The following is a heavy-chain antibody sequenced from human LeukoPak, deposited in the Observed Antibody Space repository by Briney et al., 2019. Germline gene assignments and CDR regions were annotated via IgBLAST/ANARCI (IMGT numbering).Heavy chain of an antibody. V-gene: IGHV3-30*18. J-gene: IGHJ4*02. CDR3: AKDKSSGWFDY. D-gene: IGHD6-19*01. CDR1: GFTFSSYG. Sequence: GGSLRLSCAASGFTFSSYGMHWVRQAPGKGLEWVAVISYDGSNKYYADSVKGRFTISRDNSKNTPYLQMNSLRAEDTAVYYCAKDKSSGWFDYWGQGTLVTVSS. CDR2: ISYDGSNK.